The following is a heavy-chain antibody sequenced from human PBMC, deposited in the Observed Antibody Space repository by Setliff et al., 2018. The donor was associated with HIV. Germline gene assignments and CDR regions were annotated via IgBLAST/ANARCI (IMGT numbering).Heavy chain of an antibody. CDR3: ARASAERSSVRGLAIAFDI. D-gene: IGHD3-10*01. Sequence: LSLTCTVSGGSISSGVFYWTWIRQLPGKGLEWIGYIHYSGNTYYKPSLKSPLSMSVDTSKNQFSLSLTSVTAADTAVYYCARASAERSSVRGLAIAFDIWGQGTMVTVSS. CDR2: IHYSGNT. CDR1: GGSISSGVFY. V-gene: IGHV4-31*01. J-gene: IGHJ3*02.